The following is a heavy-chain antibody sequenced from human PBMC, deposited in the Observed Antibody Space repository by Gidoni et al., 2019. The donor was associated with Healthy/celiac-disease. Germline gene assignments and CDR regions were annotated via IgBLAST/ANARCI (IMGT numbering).Heavy chain of an antibody. V-gene: IGHV3-7*01. CDR2: IKQDGSEK. J-gene: IGHJ6*02. D-gene: IGHD3-10*01. CDR3: ARDIVREAYCMDV. Sequence: EVQLVESGGGLVQHGGALRLDCAAAGFTFCSYRMSWVRQATGKGPEWVVNIKQDGSEKYYLDSVKGRCTISTDNAKNSLYMQTNSRRAEDTAVYYCARDIVREAYCMDVWGQGTTVTVSS. CDR1: GFTFCSYR.